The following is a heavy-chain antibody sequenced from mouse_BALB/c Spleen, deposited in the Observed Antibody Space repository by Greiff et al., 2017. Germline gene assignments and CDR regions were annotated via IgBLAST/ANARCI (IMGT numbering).Heavy chain of an antibody. Sequence: VQLQQSGPELVKPGASVKISCKASGYSFTGYFMNWVMQSHGKSLEWIGRINPYNGDTFYNQKFKGKATLTVDKSSSTAHMELRSLASEDSAVYYCARLGPCSYAMDYWGQGTSVTVSS. CDR2: INPYNGDT. J-gene: IGHJ4*01. CDR1: GYSFTGYF. CDR3: ARLGPCSYAMDY. V-gene: IGHV1-20*02.